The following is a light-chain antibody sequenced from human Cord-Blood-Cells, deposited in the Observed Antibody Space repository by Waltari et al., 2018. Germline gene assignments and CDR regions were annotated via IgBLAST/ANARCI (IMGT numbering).Light chain of an antibody. CDR3: CSYAGSYTYV. CDR2: DVS. J-gene: IGLJ1*01. Sequence: QSALTQPRPVSGSPGQSVTITCPGTSSDGGGYNYVPWYQQHPGKAPKLMIYDVSKRPSGVPDRFSGSKSGNTASLTISGLQAEDEADYYCCSYAGSYTYVFGTGTKVTVL. V-gene: IGLV2-11*01. CDR1: SSDGGGYNY.